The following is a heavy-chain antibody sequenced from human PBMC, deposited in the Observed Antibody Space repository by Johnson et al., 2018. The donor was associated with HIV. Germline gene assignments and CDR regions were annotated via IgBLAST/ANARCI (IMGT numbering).Heavy chain of an antibody. CDR3: ARLGIAAARGACDI. CDR2: IKQDGSEK. J-gene: IGHJ3*02. D-gene: IGHD6-13*01. CDR1: GFTVSSNY. Sequence: VQLVESGGGLIQPGGSLRLSCVASGFTVSSNYMSWVRQAPGKGLEWVANIKQDGSEKYYVDSVKGRFTISRDNAKNSLYLQMNSLRAEDTAVYYCARLGIAAARGACDIWGQGTMVTVSS. V-gene: IGHV3-7*01.